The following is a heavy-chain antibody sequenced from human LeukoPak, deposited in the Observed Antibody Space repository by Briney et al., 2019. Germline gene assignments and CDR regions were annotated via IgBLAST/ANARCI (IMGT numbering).Heavy chain of an antibody. J-gene: IGHJ4*02. Sequence: SETLSLTCTVSGGSISSYYWSWIRQPPGKGLEWIGYIYYSGSTSYNPSLKSRVTISVDTSKNQFSLKLSSVTAADTAVYYCARDLGTTVTTYLDYWGQGTLVTASS. V-gene: IGHV4-59*01. D-gene: IGHD4-17*01. CDR1: GGSISSYY. CDR2: IYYSGST. CDR3: ARDLGTTVTTYLDY.